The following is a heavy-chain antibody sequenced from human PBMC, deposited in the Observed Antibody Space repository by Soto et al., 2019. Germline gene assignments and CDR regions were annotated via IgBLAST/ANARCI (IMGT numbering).Heavy chain of an antibody. CDR1: GGSFSGYY. V-gene: IGHV4-34*01. CDR3: AGKGDYYYYGMDV. Sequence: SETLSLTCAVYGGSFSGYYWNWIRQPPGKGLEWIGEIYYSGSTYYNPSLKSRVTISVDTSKNQFSLKLSSVTAADTAVYYCAGKGDYYYYGMDVWGQGTTVTVSS. CDR2: IYYSGST. J-gene: IGHJ6*02.